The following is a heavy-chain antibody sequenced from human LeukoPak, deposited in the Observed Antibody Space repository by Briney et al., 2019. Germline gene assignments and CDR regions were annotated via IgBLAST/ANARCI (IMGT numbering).Heavy chain of an antibody. Sequence: GGSLRLSCAASGFTFSSYAMSWVRQAPGKGLEWVSGISGSGSSTYYADSVKGRFTLSRDYPKNTLYLQMNSLRAEDTAVCFCAKYSGSYYYPPNWDSWGQGTLVTVSS. CDR1: GFTFSSYA. J-gene: IGHJ4*02. CDR2: ISGSGSST. V-gene: IGHV3-23*01. D-gene: IGHD1-26*01. CDR3: AKYSGSYYYPPNWDS.